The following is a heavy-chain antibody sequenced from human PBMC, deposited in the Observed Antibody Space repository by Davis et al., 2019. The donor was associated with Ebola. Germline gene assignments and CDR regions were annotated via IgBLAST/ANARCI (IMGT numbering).Heavy chain of an antibody. D-gene: IGHD3-22*01. CDR1: GFTFSGLG. V-gene: IGHV3-64*01. CDR3: VRARSGFYSGAFDV. J-gene: IGHJ3*01. CDR2: ITSNGGNT. Sequence: GVLKISCATSGFTFSGLGMYWARQAPGKGLECVSAITSNGGNTYYANSVKGRFIISKDNSKNTLSLQMGSLRPEDMAMYYCVRARSGFYSGAFDVWGQGSMVTVSS.